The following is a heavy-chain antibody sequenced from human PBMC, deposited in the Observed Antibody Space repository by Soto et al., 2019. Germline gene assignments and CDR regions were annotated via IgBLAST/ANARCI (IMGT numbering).Heavy chain of an antibody. J-gene: IGHJ4*02. V-gene: IGHV3-23*01. CDR3: AKVSPHPLLYVLYYFDY. Sequence: GGSLRLSCAASGFTFSSYAMSWVRQAPGKGLEWVSAISGSGGSTYYADSVKGRFTISRDNSKNTLYLQMNSLRAEDTAVYYCAKVSPHPLLYVLYYFDYWGQGTLVTVSS. CDR1: GFTFSSYA. CDR2: ISGSGGST. D-gene: IGHD2-2*02.